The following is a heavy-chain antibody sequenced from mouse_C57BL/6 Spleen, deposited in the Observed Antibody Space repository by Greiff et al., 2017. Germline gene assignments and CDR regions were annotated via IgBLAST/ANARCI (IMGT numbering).Heavy chain of an antibody. D-gene: IGHD1-1*01. CDR2: IDPSDSYT. CDR1: GYTFTSYW. J-gene: IGHJ2*01. CDR3: ASRDYYGSSYWFAY. Sequence: QVQLQQPGAELVRPGTSVKLSCKASGYTFTSYWMHWVKQRPGQGLEWIGVIDPSDSYTNYNQKFKGKATLTVDTSSSTAYMQHSSLTSEDSAVYYGASRDYYGSSYWFAYWGQGTTLTVSS. V-gene: IGHV1-59*01.